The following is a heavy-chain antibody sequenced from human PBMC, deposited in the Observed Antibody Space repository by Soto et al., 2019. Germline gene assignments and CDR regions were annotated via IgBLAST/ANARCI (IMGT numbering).Heavy chain of an antibody. CDR1: GYTFTSCY. J-gene: IGHJ3*02. CDR3: ARDQVARDGYNYDAFDI. V-gene: IGHV1-46*01. D-gene: IGHD5-12*01. CDR2: INPSGGST. Sequence: ASVKVSCKASGYTFTSCYMHWVRQAPGQGLEWMGIINPSGGSTSYAQKFQGRVTMTRDTSTSTVYMELSSLRSEDTAVYYCARDQVARDGYNYDAFDIWGQGTMVTV.